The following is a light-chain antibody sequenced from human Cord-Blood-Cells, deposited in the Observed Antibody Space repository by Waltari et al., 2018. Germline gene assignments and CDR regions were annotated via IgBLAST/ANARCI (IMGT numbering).Light chain of an antibody. J-gene: IGLJ3*02. CDR3: SSYTSSSTL. CDR1: SSAVAGYNY. V-gene: IGLV2-14*01. Sequence: QSALTQPASVSGSPGQSLTISCTGTSSAVAGYNYVSWYQQHPGKAPKLMIYDVSNRPSGVSNRFSGSKSGNTASLTISGLQAEDEADYYCSSYTSSSTLFGGGTKLTVL. CDR2: DVS.